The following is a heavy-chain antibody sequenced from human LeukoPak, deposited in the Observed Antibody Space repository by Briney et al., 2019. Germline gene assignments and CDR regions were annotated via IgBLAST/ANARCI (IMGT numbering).Heavy chain of an antibody. CDR3: ARVSAPGTSGWYFGY. Sequence: GGSLRLSCAASGFTFSSYGMNWVRQAPGKGLEWVSYISTSSNRMDYADSVKGRFTMSRDNAKNLLYLQMNSLRDEDTAMYYCARVSAPGTSGWYFGYWGQGTLVTVSS. J-gene: IGHJ4*02. V-gene: IGHV3-48*02. CDR2: ISTSSNRM. CDR1: GFTFSSYG. D-gene: IGHD6-19*01.